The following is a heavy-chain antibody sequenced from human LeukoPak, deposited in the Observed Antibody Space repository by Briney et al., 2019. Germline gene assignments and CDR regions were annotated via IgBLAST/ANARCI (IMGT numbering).Heavy chain of an antibody. CDR3: ARFLVATDYFDY. V-gene: IGHV3-21*01. CDR2: VSSSSSYI. CDR1: EFTFSSYS. J-gene: IGHJ4*02. D-gene: IGHD5-12*01. Sequence: GGSLRLSCAACEFTFSSYSMNWVRQAPGKGLEWVSAVSSSSSYIYYADSVKGRFTISRDNAKNSLYLQMNSLRAEDTAVYYCARFLVATDYFDYLGQGTLVTVSS.